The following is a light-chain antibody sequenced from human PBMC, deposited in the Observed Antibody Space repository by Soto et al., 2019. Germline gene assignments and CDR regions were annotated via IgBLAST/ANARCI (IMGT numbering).Light chain of an antibody. CDR2: GAS. Sequence: EIVMTQSPATLSVSPGERATLSCRASQTVSSNLAWYQQKVGQTPRLLIFGASTRATGVPARFSGSGSGTEFTLTISSLQSEDFAVYYCQQYSDWPHSFGQGTKLAVK. CDR1: QTVSSN. J-gene: IGKJ2*01. CDR3: QQYSDWPHS. V-gene: IGKV3-15*01.